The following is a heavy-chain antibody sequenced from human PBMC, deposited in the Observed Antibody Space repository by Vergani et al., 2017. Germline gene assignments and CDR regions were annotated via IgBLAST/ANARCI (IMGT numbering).Heavy chain of an antibody. CDR3: ARALQPVITMVRGLVYYYGMDV. Sequence: QVQLVQSGAEVKKPGSSVKVSCKASGATFRSNTISWVRQVPGQGLEWMGRIIPVLGKTKYAQDFQGRLTITADTSTSTAYMELTSLRSQDTAVYYCARALQPVITMVRGLVYYYGMDVWGQGTTVTVSS. D-gene: IGHD3-10*01. J-gene: IGHJ6*02. CDR1: GATFRSNT. V-gene: IGHV1-69*08. CDR2: IIPVLGKT.